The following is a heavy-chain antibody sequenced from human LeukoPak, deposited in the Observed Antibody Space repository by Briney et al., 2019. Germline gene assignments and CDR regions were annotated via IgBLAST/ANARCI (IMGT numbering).Heavy chain of an antibody. Sequence: DSVKVSCKASGYTFTSYDINWVRQATGQGLEWMGWMNPNSGNTGYAQKFQGRVTMTRNTSIRTAYMELSSLRSEDTAVYYCARAGSREGYIGDWGQGTLVTVSS. CDR2: MNPNSGNT. J-gene: IGHJ4*02. V-gene: IGHV1-8*01. CDR3: ARAGSREGYIGD. CDR1: GYTFTSYD. D-gene: IGHD5-24*01.